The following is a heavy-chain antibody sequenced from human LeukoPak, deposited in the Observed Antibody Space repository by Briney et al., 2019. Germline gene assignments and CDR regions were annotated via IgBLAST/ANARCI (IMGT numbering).Heavy chain of an antibody. D-gene: IGHD2-2*01. CDR2: ISTSGSTI. Sequence: PGGSLRLSCAASGFTFSSYEMNWVRQAPGKGLAWVSYISTSGSTIYYADSVKGRFTISRDNAKNSLYLQMNSLRAEDTAVYYCARRYCSSTSCLLDYWGQGTLVTVSS. J-gene: IGHJ4*02. CDR3: ARRYCSSTSCLLDY. V-gene: IGHV3-48*03. CDR1: GFTFSSYE.